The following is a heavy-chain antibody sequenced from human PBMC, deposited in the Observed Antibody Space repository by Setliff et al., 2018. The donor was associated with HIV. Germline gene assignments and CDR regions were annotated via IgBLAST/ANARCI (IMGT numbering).Heavy chain of an antibody. V-gene: IGHV3-23*01. CDR1: GFTFSSYA. D-gene: IGHD6-13*01. CDR3: AKAQPYRD. CDR2: ISRSADTT. J-gene: IGHJ4*02. Sequence: HPGGSLRLSCAASGFTFSSYAMAWVRQAPGKGLEWVSAISRSADTTYYADSVKGRFTISRDDSKNTVYLQMNSLRAEDTAVYYCAKAQPYRDWGQGTLVTVSS.